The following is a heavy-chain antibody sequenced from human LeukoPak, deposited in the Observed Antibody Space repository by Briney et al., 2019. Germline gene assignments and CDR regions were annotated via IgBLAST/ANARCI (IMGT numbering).Heavy chain of an antibody. D-gene: IGHD1-26*01. CDR3: ANWQSGSRVFFDY. CDR1: GFTFSSYA. CDR2: ISGSGGST. J-gene: IGHJ4*02. Sequence: GGSLRLSCAASGFTFSSYAMSWVRQAPGKGLEWVSAISGSGGSTYYADSVKGRFTISRDNSKNTLDLHMSSLRAEDTAIYYCANWQSGSRVFFDYWGQGTLVTVSS. V-gene: IGHV3-23*01.